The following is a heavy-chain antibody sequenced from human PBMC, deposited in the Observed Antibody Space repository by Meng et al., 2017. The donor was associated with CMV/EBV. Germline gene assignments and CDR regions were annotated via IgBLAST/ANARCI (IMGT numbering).Heavy chain of an antibody. V-gene: IGHV3-48*03. CDR2: ISSSGSTI. CDR1: GFTFSSYA. Sequence: GESLKISCAASGFTFSSYAMSWVRQAPGKGLEWVSYISSSGSTIYYADSVKGRFTISRDNAKNSLYLQMNSLRAEDTAVYYCASGDCSSTSCYGEIDYWGQGTLVTVSS. D-gene: IGHD2-2*01. J-gene: IGHJ4*02. CDR3: ASGDCSSTSCYGEIDY.